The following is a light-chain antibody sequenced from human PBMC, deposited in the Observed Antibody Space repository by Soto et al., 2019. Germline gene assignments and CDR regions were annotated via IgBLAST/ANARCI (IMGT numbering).Light chain of an antibody. CDR2: AAS. Sequence: ALRMTQSPSSFSASTGDRVTITCRASQGISSYLAWYQQKPGKAPKLLICAASTLQSGVPSRFSGSGSGTDFTLTISCLQSEDFATYYCQQYYSYPRTFGQGTKVEIK. J-gene: IGKJ1*01. CDR1: QGISSY. CDR3: QQYYSYPRT. V-gene: IGKV1-8*01.